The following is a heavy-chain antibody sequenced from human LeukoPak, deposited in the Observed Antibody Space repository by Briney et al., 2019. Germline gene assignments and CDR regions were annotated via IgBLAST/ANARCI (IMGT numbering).Heavy chain of an antibody. J-gene: IGHJ5*02. CDR3: ATYGLGSYFWFDP. CDR1: GGSISSSTYY. Sequence: SETLSLTCTVSGGSISSSTYYWGWIRQPPGKGLEWIGSIYYNGATYYNPSLKSRVTISVDTSKNQFSLKLSSVTAADTAVYYCATYGLGSYFWFDPWGQGTLVTVSS. D-gene: IGHD3-10*01. V-gene: IGHV4-39*01. CDR2: IYYNGAT.